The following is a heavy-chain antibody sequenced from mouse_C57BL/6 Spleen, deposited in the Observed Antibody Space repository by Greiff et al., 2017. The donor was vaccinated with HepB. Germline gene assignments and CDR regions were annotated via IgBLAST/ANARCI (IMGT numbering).Heavy chain of an antibody. CDR2: IDPSDSET. D-gene: IGHD2-3*01. V-gene: IGHV1-52*01. Sequence: QVQLQQPGAELVRPGSSVKLSCKASGYTFTSYWMHWVKQRPIQGLEWIGNIDPSDSETHYNQKFKDKATLTVDKSSSTAYMQLSSLTSEDSAVYYCAKGAGYYTLYYFDYWGQGTTLTVSS. CDR3: AKGAGYYTLYYFDY. CDR1: GYTFTSYW. J-gene: IGHJ2*01.